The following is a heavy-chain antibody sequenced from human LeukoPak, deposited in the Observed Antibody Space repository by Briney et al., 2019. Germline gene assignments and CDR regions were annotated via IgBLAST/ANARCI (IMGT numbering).Heavy chain of an antibody. D-gene: IGHD3-22*01. J-gene: IGHJ4*02. V-gene: IGHV4-59*01. CDR3: ARGGLLYDTSGYCFDY. CDR1: GGSITGYY. CDR2: IYYSGST. Sequence: PSETLSLTCTVSGGSITGYYWSWIRQPPGKGLEWIGFIYYSGSTNYNPSLKSRVTISVDTSKNQFSLKLSSVTAADTAVYYCARGGLLYDTSGYCFDYWSQGTLVTVSS.